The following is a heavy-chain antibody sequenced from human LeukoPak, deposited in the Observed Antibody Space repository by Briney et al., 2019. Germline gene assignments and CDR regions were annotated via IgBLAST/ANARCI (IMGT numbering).Heavy chain of an antibody. CDR1: GFTFSSYA. CDR3: ARAPYYSHVEFYFDY. V-gene: IGHV3-23*01. D-gene: IGHD3-22*01. Sequence: GSLRLSCAASGFTFSSYAMSWVRQAPGKGLEWVSAISGSGGSTYYADSVKGRFTISRDNAKNSLYLQMNSLRAEDAAVYYCARAPYYSHVEFYFDYWGQGTLVTVSS. CDR2: ISGSGGST. J-gene: IGHJ4*02.